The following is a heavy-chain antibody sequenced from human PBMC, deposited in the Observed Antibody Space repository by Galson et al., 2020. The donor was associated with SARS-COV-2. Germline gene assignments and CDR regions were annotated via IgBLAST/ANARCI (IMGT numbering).Heavy chain of an antibody. CDR3: ARQRSAISRIDY. J-gene: IGHJ4*02. CDR1: GASISSSSYY. CDR2: LYYSGNT. Sequence: SETLSFTCTVPGASISSSSYYWGWIRQPTGKGLEWIGRLYYSGNTYYNPSLKSRVTISVDTSKNQFSLKVSSVTAADTAVYCCARQRSAISRIDYWGQGTRGTGSS. V-gene: IGHV4-39*01.